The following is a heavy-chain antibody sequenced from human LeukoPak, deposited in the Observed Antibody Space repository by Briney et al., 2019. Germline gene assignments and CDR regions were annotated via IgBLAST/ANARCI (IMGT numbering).Heavy chain of an antibody. CDR3: TRHTGYISGQYSNYEDS. CDR2: IYYTGST. CDR1: GGSITNTKYY. Sequence: SETLSLTCTLSGGSITNTKYYWGWIRQPPGKGLEWIGSIYYTGSTYYNPSLKSRVTISVDTSKSQFSLKLRSVTAADTALYYCTRHTGYISGQYSNYEDSWGQGTLVTVSS. V-gene: IGHV4-39*01. J-gene: IGHJ4*02. D-gene: IGHD4-11*01.